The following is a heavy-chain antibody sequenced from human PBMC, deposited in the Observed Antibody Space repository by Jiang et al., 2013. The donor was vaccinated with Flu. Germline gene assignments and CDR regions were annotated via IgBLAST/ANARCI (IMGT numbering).Heavy chain of an antibody. V-gene: IGHV4-59*01. CDR3: ARDSIAVGDFDY. J-gene: IGHJ4*02. CDR1: GGSISSYY. D-gene: IGHD6-19*01. Sequence: SGPGLVKPSETLSLTCTVSGGSISSYYWSWIRQPPGKGLEWIGYIYYSGSTNYNPSLKSRVTISVDTSKNQFSLKLSSVTAADTAVYYCARDSIAVGDFDYWGQGTLVTVSS. CDR2: IYYSGST.